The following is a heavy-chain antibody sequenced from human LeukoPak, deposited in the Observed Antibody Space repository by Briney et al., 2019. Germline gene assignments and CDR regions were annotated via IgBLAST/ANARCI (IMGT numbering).Heavy chain of an antibody. D-gene: IGHD6-19*01. CDR2: IYYSGST. J-gene: IGHJ5*02. CDR1: GGSISSNSYY. CDR3: AREGKAGAGATPYNWFDP. V-gene: IGHV4-39*07. Sequence: SETLSLTCTVSGGSISSNSYYWGWIRQPPGKGLEWIGNIYYSGSTYYNPSLKSRVTISVDTSKNQFSLKLSSVTAADTAVYYCAREGKAGAGATPYNWFDPWGQGTLVFVSS.